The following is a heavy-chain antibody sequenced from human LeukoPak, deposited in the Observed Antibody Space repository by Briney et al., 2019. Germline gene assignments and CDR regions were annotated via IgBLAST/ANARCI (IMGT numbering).Heavy chain of an antibody. D-gene: IGHD3-22*01. CDR3: AKDLHSYDSSGYYRTNYFDY. J-gene: IGHJ4*02. CDR1: GFTFDDYA. Sequence: GGSLRLSCAASGFTFDDYAMHWVRQAPGKGLEWVSGISWNSGSIGYADSVKGRFTISRDNAKNSLYLQMNSLRAEDTALYYCAKDLHSYDSSGYYRTNYFDYWGQGTLVTASS. CDR2: ISWNSGSI. V-gene: IGHV3-9*01.